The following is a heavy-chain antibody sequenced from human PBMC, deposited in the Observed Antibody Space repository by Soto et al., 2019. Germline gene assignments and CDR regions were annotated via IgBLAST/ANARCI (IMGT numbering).Heavy chain of an antibody. V-gene: IGHV4-34*01. CDR1: GGSFSGYY. CDR3: ASLADPYYYYGMDV. J-gene: IGHJ6*02. CDR2: INHSGST. Sequence: PSGTLTLTCAVYGGSFSGYYWSWIRQPPGKGLEWIGEINHSGSTNYNPSLKSRVTISVDTSKNQFSLKLSSVTAADTAVYYCASLADPYYYYGMDVWGQGTTVTVSS.